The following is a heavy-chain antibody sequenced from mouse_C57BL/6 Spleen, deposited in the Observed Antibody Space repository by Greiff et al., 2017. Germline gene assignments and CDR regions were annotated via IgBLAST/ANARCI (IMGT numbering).Heavy chain of an antibody. D-gene: IGHD1-1*01. V-gene: IGHV2-5*01. Sequence: VKLVESGPGLVQPSQSLSITCTVSGFSFTSYGVHWVRQSPGKGLEWLGVIWRGGSTDYNAAFMSRLSITKDNSKSQVFFKMNSLQADDTAIYCCAKYYYGGSHWYFDVWGTGTTVTVSS. CDR1: GFSFTSYG. J-gene: IGHJ1*03. CDR2: IWRGGST. CDR3: AKYYYGGSHWYFDV.